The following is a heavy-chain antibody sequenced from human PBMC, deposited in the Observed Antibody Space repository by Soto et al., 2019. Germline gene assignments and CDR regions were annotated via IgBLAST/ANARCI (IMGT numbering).Heavy chain of an antibody. D-gene: IGHD3-10*01. Sequence: GGSLRLSCAASGFTFDDYTMHWVRQAPEKGLEWVSLISWDGGSTYYADSVKGRFTISRDNSKNSLYLQMNSLRTEDTALYYCAKDKYYYGYLDYWGQGTLVTVSS. V-gene: IGHV3-43*01. CDR1: GFTFDDYT. J-gene: IGHJ4*02. CDR2: ISWDGGST. CDR3: AKDKYYYGYLDY.